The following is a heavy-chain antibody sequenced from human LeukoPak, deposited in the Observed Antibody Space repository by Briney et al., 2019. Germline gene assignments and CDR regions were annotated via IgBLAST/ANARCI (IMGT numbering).Heavy chain of an antibody. CDR3: ARDPYCSSTSCDYFDY. Sequence: GGSLRLSCAASGFTFSDYYMSWIRQAPGKGLEWVSYISSSGSTIYYADSVKGRFTISRDNAKNSLYLQMNSLRAEDTAVYYCARDPYCSSTSCDYFDYGGQGTLVTVSS. J-gene: IGHJ4*02. D-gene: IGHD2-2*01. CDR2: ISSSGSTI. CDR1: GFTFSDYY. V-gene: IGHV3-11*01.